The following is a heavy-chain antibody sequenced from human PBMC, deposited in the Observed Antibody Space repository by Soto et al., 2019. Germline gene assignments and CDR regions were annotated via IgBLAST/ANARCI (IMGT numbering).Heavy chain of an antibody. J-gene: IGHJ6*02. CDR3: AKDLHSVMGGYYGMDV. D-gene: IGHD3-16*01. CDR1: GFIFSRYG. V-gene: IGHV3-30*18. Sequence: QVQLVESGGGVVQPGRSLRLSCAASGFIFSRYGMHWVRQAPGKGLEWVAVISHDGNNKYYIDSVKGRFTISRDNSKNTLYMQMDSLRPAHTAAYYCAKDLHSVMGGYYGMDVWGQGTTVTVSS. CDR2: ISHDGNNK.